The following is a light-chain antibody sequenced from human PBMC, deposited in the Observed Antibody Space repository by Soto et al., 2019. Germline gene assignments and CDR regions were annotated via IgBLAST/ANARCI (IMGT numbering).Light chain of an antibody. CDR1: GSKIGSNA. CDR3: AVWDDSLDGLV. CDR2: SDN. Sequence: QSVRTQLPSASGTPGQRVTISCCGSGSKIGSNAVNWYPHLPGTPPKLLLYSDNQRPSGVPDRFSGSKSGTSGSLAISGLQSEDEADYYCAVWDDSLDGLVFGTGTKVTVL. J-gene: IGLJ1*01. V-gene: IGLV1-44*01.